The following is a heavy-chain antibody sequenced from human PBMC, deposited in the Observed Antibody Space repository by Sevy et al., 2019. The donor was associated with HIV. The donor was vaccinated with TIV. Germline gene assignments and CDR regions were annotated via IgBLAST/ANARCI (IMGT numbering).Heavy chain of an antibody. J-gene: IGHJ4*02. Sequence: SETLSLTCAVSGGSISSGGYSWSWIRQPPGKGLEWIGYIYHSGSTYYNPSLKSRVTISVDRSKNQFSLKLSSVTAADTAVYYCASRLAVAGRDGFDYWGQGTLVTVSS. CDR1: GGSISSGGYS. D-gene: IGHD6-19*01. CDR2: IYHSGST. CDR3: ASRLAVAGRDGFDY. V-gene: IGHV4-30-2*01.